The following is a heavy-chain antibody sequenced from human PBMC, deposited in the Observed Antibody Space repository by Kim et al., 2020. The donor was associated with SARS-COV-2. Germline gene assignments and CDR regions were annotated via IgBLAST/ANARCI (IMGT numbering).Heavy chain of an antibody. CDR1: GGSFSGYY. CDR2: INHSGST. J-gene: IGHJ6*02. V-gene: IGHV4-34*01. CDR3: ARGVMTTVTPGAGYYYGMDV. Sequence: SETLSLTCAVYGGSFSGYYWSWIRQPPGKGLEWIGEINHSGSTNYNPSLKSRVTISVDTSKNQFSLKLSSVTAADTAVYYCARGVMTTVTPGAGYYYGMDVWGQGTTVTVSS. D-gene: IGHD4-17*01.